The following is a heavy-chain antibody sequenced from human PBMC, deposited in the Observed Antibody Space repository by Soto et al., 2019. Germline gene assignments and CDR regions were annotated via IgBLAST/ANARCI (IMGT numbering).Heavy chain of an antibody. Sequence: GGSLRLSCAASGFTFSSYAMSWVRQAPGKGLEWVSAISGSGGSTYYADSVKGRFTISRDNSKNTLYLQMNSLSAEDTAIYYCANEMIASTLADFFDYWGQGILVTVSS. V-gene: IGHV3-23*01. J-gene: IGHJ4*02. CDR1: GFTFSSYA. CDR3: ANEMIASTLADFFDY. CDR2: ISGSGGST. D-gene: IGHD2-21*01.